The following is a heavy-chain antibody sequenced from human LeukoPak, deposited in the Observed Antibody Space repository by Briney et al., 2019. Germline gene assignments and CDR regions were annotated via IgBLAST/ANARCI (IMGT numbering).Heavy chain of an antibody. CDR3: ARVPCSGGSCYFDY. J-gene: IGHJ4*02. V-gene: IGHV1-8*01. CDR2: MNPNSGNT. Sequence: ASVKVSCKASGYTFTSYDINWLRQATGQGLKWMGWMNPNSGNTGYAQKFQGRVTMTRNTSISTAYMELSSLRSEDTAVYYCARVPCSGGSCYFDYWGQGTLVTVSS. CDR1: GYTFTSYD. D-gene: IGHD2-15*01.